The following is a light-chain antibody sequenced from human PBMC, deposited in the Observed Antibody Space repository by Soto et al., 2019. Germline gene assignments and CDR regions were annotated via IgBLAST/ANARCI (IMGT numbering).Light chain of an antibody. Sequence: IVLTHAPCTLSLSPVYRATLSCMSSQSVSSSYLAWYQQKPGQAPGLLIYGASSRATGIPDRFSGSGSGTDFTLTISRLEPEDFAVYYCQQYGRSPWTFGQGTKVDIK. CDR3: QQYGRSPWT. J-gene: IGKJ1*01. CDR1: QSVSSSY. V-gene: IGKV3-20*01. CDR2: GAS.